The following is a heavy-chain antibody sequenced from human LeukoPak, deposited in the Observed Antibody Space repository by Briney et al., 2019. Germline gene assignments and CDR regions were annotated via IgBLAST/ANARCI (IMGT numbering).Heavy chain of an antibody. CDR3: AKELATMFFDY. Sequence: PGGSLRLSGATSGFNFDRYTIHWVRQAPGKGLEWVSLAGCAGSTTFYSDSVRGRFTISRDSGRKSVYLQMNRLTTDDTAFYFCAKELATMFFDYWGEGALVTVSS. V-gene: IGHV3-43*01. CDR1: GFNFDRYT. CDR2: AGCAGSTT. D-gene: IGHD3-10*02. J-gene: IGHJ4*02.